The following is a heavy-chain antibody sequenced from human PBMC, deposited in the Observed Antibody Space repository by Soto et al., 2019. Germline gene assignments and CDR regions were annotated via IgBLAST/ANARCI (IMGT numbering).Heavy chain of an antibody. Sequence: PSETLSLTCTVSGGSISSSSYYWGWIRQPPGKGLEWIGSIYYSGSTYYNPSLESRVTISVDTSKNQFSLKLSSVTAADTAVYYCARQIYNWNYVIGYYYYGMDVWGQGTTVTVSS. V-gene: IGHV4-39*01. CDR2: IYYSGST. J-gene: IGHJ6*02. CDR1: GGSISSSSYY. D-gene: IGHD1-7*01. CDR3: ARQIYNWNYVIGYYYYGMDV.